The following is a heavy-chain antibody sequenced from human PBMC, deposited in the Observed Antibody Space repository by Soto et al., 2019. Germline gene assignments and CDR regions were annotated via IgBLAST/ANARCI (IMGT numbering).Heavy chain of an antibody. CDR1: GGTFSSYA. CDR3: ARSDPPFTPYYYYDMDV. Sequence: SVKVSCKASGGTFSSYAISWVRQAPGQGLEWMGGIIPIFGTANYAQKFQGRVTITADESTSTAYMELSSLRSEDTAVYYCARSDPPFTPYYYYDMDVWGQGTTVTV. CDR2: IIPIFGTA. J-gene: IGHJ6*02. V-gene: IGHV1-69*13.